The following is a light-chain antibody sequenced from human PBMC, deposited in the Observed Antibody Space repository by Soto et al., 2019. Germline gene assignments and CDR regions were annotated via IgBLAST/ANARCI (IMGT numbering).Light chain of an antibody. CDR3: GTWDSSLSAGV. Sequence: QSVLTQPPSVSAAPGQKVTISCSGSGSNIGNEYVCWYQQVPGTAPKLLIYDNDKRPSGIPDRFSGSKSGTSATLGITGLQTGDEADYYCGTWDSSLSAGVFGGGTKVTVL. J-gene: IGLJ3*02. CDR1: GSNIGNEY. V-gene: IGLV1-51*01. CDR2: DND.